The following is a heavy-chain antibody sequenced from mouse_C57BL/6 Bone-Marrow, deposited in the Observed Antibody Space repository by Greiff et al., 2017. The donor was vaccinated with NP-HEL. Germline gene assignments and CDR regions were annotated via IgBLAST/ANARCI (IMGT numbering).Heavy chain of an antibody. CDR2: INPNNGGT. V-gene: IGHV1-18*01. J-gene: IGHJ3*01. CDR3: AREDYDYDGGGFAY. CDR1: GYTFTDYN. D-gene: IGHD2-4*01. Sequence: VQLKESGPELVKPGASVKIPCKASGYTFTDYNMDWVKQSHGKSLEWIGDINPNNGGTIYNQKFKGKATLTVDKSSSTAYMELRSLTSEDTAVYYCAREDYDYDGGGFAYWGQGTLVTVSA.